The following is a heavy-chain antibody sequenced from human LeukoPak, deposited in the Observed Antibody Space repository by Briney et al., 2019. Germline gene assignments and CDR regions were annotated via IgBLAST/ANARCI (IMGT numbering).Heavy chain of an antibody. CDR1: GGSISSGGYY. CDR2: IYHIGST. Sequence: SETLSLTCTVSGGSISSGGYYWSWIRQPPGKGLEWIGYIYHIGSTYYNPSLKRRVTISVDRSKNQFSLKLSSVTAADTAVYYCARGTMTTVTTDYYYYMDVWGKGTTVTVSS. V-gene: IGHV4-30-2*01. J-gene: IGHJ6*03. D-gene: IGHD4-11*01. CDR3: ARGTMTTVTTDYYYYMDV.